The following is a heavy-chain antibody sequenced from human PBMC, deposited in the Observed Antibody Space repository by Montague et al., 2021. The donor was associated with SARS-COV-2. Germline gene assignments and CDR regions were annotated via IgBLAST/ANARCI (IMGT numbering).Heavy chain of an antibody. D-gene: IGHD1-26*01. Sequence: SETLSLTCTVSGXSVSHDFWTWIRQPPGKGLEWIGYVYYSRSSSYNPSLRDRVSIAVDTSKNQFSLRLSTVTAADTAIYYCVRDPAPSGSGTFYDYWGQGTLVAVSS. CDR3: VRDPAPSGSGTFYDY. CDR2: VYYSRSS. V-gene: IGHV4-59*02. J-gene: IGHJ4*02. CDR1: GXSVSHDF.